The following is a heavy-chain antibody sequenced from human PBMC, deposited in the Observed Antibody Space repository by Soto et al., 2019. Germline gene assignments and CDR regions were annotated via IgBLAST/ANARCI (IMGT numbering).Heavy chain of an antibody. CDR3: ARGSRSGKVVPYYFDY. CDR2: IIPIFGSA. CDR1: GGTFSSYA. J-gene: IGHJ4*02. V-gene: IGHV1-69*13. Sequence: GASVKVSCKASGGTFSSYAISWVRQAPGQGLDWMGGIIPIFGSANYAQKFQGRVTITADESTSTAYMELSSLRSEDTAVYYCARGSRSGKVVPYYFDYWGQGTLVTVSS. D-gene: IGHD3-10*01.